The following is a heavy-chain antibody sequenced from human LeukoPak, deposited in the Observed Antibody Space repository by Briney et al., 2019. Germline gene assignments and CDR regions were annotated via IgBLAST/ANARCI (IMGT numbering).Heavy chain of an antibody. CDR2: ISGDGRSI. V-gene: IGHV3-43*02. CDR1: GFTYDEDA. D-gene: IGHD3-22*01. Sequence: GGSLRLSCEASGFTYDEDAMHWVRQAPGKGPEWVSLISGDGRSICYADSVKGRFTISRDNSKNSLYLQMNSLRTDDTALYFCAKGGYYYDSGGLGSWGQGTLVTVSS. J-gene: IGHJ5*02. CDR3: AKGGYYYDSGGLGS.